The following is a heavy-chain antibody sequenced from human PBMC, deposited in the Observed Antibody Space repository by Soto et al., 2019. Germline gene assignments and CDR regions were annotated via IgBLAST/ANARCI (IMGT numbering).Heavy chain of an antibody. V-gene: IGHV3-30*18. CDR2: ISYDGSNK. CDR3: AKTAVTTHSGQTDY. CDR1: GFTFSSYG. J-gene: IGHJ4*02. D-gene: IGHD4-17*01. Sequence: GGSLRLSCAASGFTFSSYGMHWVRQAPGKGLEWVAVISYDGSNKYYADSVKGRFTISRDNSKNTLYLQMNSLRAEDTAVYYCAKTAVTTHSGQTDYWGQGTLVTVSS.